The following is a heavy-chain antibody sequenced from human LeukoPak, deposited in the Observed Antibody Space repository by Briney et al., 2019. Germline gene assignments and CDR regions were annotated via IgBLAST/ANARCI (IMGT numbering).Heavy chain of an antibody. V-gene: IGHV4-34*01. CDR3: ARWRAAAAAYYFDY. CDR2: INHSGST. D-gene: IGHD6-13*01. Sequence: SETLSLTCAVYGGSFSGYYWSWIRQPPGRGLEWIGEINHSGSTNYNPSLKSRVTISVDTSKNQFSLKLSSVTAADTAVYYCARWRAAAAAYYFDYWGQGTLVTVSS. CDR1: GGSFSGYY. J-gene: IGHJ4*02.